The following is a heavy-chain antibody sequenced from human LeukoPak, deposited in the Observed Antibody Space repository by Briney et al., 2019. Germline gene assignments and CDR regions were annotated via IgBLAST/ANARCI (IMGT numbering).Heavy chain of an antibody. CDR2: ISSSSSAT. J-gene: IGHJ6*04. D-gene: IGHD3-10*02. Sequence: GGSLRLSCAASGFAFSSYAMHWVRQAPGKGLEWVSYISSSSSATYYADSVKGRFTMSRDNTKKSLYLQMNSLRAEDTAVYYCAELGITMIGGVWGKGTTVTISS. V-gene: IGHV3-48*04. CDR1: GFAFSSYA. CDR3: AELGITMIGGV.